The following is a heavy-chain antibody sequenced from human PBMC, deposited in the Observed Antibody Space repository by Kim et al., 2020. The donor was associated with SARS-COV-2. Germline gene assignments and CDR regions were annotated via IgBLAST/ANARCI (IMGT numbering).Heavy chain of an antibody. V-gene: IGHV3-48*02. CDR2: ISSSSSTI. D-gene: IGHD3-10*01. CDR1: GFTFSSYS. Sequence: GGSLRLSCAASGFTFSSYSMNWVRQAPGKGLEWVSYISSSSSTIYYADSVKGRFTISRDNAKNSLYLQMNSLRDEDTAVYYCARAQRMARGSPLLYYYGMDVWGQGTTVTVSS. J-gene: IGHJ6*02. CDR3: ARAQRMARGSPLLYYYGMDV.